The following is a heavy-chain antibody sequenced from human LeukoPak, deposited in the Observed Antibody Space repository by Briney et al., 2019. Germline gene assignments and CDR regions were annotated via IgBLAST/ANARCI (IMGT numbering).Heavy chain of an antibody. CDR1: GLTFSSYG. Sequence: GGSLRLSCAASGLTFSSYGMSWLRQPPGKGLEWVSTISVSGADTYYADSVKGRFTISRDNSKNTLSLHMNSLRAEDTALYYCAKKRARWDDFDYWGQGILVTVSS. CDR2: ISVSGADT. J-gene: IGHJ4*02. V-gene: IGHV3-23*01. D-gene: IGHD1-26*01. CDR3: AKKRARWDDFDY.